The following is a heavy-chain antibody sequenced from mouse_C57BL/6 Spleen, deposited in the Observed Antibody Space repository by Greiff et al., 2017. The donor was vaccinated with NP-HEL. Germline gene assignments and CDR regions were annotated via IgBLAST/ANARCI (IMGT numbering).Heavy chain of an antibody. V-gene: IGHV1-72*01. D-gene: IGHD2-3*01. CDR2: IDPNSGGT. Sequence: QVQLQQSGAELVKPGASVQLSCKASGYTFTSYWMHWVKQRPGRGLEWIGRIDPNSGGTTYNAKFQSKPTLTVDKPSSTAYMQLSSLTSEDSAVYYCARHGYYLYYYAMDYWGQGTSVTVSS. J-gene: IGHJ4*01. CDR1: GYTFTSYW. CDR3: ARHGYYLYYYAMDY.